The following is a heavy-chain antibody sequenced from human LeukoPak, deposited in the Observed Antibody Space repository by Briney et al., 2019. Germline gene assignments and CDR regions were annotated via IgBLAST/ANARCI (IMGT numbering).Heavy chain of an antibody. Sequence: PPETLSLTCAVYGGSFSGYYWSWIRQPPGKGLEWIGEINHSGSTNYNPSLKSRVTISVDTSKNQFSLKLSSVTAADTAVYYCARRAHYYYYYYMDVWAKGTPVTISS. J-gene: IGHJ6*03. CDR1: GGSFSGYY. CDR2: INHSGST. CDR3: ARRAHYYYYYYMDV. V-gene: IGHV4-34*01.